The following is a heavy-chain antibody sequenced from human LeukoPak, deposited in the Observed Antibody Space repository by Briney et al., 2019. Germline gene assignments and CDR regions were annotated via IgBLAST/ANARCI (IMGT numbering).Heavy chain of an antibody. V-gene: IGHV3-53*01. CDR1: GFTVITND. Sequence: GGSLRLSCAASGFTVITNDMTWVRQAPGKGLEWVSVLCDGNTKYAASVQGRFTISRDNSKNTLYLEMNSLSPDDTAVYYCARGVEPLAANTLAYWGQGTLVTVSS. J-gene: IGHJ4*02. D-gene: IGHD1-14*01. CDR2: LCDGNT. CDR3: ARGVEPLAANTLAY.